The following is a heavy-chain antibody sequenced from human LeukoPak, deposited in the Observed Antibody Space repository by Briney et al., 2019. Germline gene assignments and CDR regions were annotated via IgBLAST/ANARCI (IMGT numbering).Heavy chain of an antibody. CDR1: GYTFTSYD. D-gene: IGHD3-10*01. V-gene: IGHV1-8*01. J-gene: IGHJ5*02. CDR3: ARGRTYYYGSGSLGGWFDP. CDR2: MNPNSGNT. Sequence: ASVKVSCKASGYTFTSYDINWVRQATGQGLEWMGWMNPNSGNTGYAQKFQGRVTMTRNTSISTAYMELSSLRSEDTAVYYCARGRTYYYGSGSLGGWFDPWGQGTLVTVSS.